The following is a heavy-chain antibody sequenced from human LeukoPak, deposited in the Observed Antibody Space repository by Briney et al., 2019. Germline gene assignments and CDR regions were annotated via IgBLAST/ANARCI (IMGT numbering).Heavy chain of an antibody. J-gene: IGHJ6*03. CDR2: IYTGGST. V-gene: IGHV3-66*01. CDR3: ARMYSTSWHDYYYMDV. Sequence: GGSLRLSCAASGFTVSTTYMSWVRQAPGKGLEWVSIIYTGGSTYYAHSVKGRFTISRDNSKNTVYLQMNSLRAEDTAVYYCARMYSTSWHDYYYMDVWGKGTTVTISS. CDR1: GFTVSTTY. D-gene: IGHD6-13*01.